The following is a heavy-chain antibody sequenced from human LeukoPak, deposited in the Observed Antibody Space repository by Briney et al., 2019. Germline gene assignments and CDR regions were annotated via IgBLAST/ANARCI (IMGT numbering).Heavy chain of an antibody. CDR3: ARDCSSSTRQHGMDV. J-gene: IGHJ6*04. D-gene: IGHD2-2*01. V-gene: IGHV3-7*03. CDR2: IKEDGSVK. Sequence: GGSLRLSCAASGLTFGSYWMSWVRQAPGKGPEWVANIKEDGSVKRYVDSVKGRFTISRDNAKNSLYLQMNSLRAEDTAVYYCARDCSSSTRQHGMDVWGKGTTVTVSS. CDR1: GLTFGSYW.